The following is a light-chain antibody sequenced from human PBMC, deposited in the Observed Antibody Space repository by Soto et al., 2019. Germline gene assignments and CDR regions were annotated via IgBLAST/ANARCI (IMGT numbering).Light chain of an antibody. CDR3: QQHNNWPPWT. J-gene: IGKJ1*01. Sequence: EIVMTQSPATLSVSPGERATLSCRASQSVSSNLAWYQQKPGQAPGLLMYGASTRATGIPDRFSGSGSGTEFTLTISSMQSEDFAGYYCQQHNNWPPWTFGQGTKVEIK. CDR1: QSVSSN. V-gene: IGKV3-15*01. CDR2: GAS.